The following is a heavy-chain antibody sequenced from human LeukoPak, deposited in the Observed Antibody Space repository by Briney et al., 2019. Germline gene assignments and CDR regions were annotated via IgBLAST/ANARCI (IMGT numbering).Heavy chain of an antibody. D-gene: IGHD3-10*01. CDR1: GFILSDRY. Sequence: KPGGSLRLSCAASGFILSDRYMAWIRQAPGKGLEWLSYISGSGSDINYADSVKGRFTISRDNAKNSLYLQMNSLRAEDTAVYYCATGSQIREADYWGQGTLDTVSS. CDR3: ATGSQIREADY. CDR2: ISGSGSDI. J-gene: IGHJ4*02. V-gene: IGHV3-11*01.